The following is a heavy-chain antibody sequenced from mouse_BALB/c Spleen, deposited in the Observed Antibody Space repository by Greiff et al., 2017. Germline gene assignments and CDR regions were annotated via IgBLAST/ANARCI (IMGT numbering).Heavy chain of an antibody. CDR1: GFTFSSYT. J-gene: IGHJ2*01. CDR3: TRGTGTDYFDY. CDR2: ISSGGSYT. V-gene: IGHV5-6-4*01. Sequence: EVKLVESGGGLVKPGGSLKLSCAASGFTFSSYTMSWVRQTPEKRLEWVATISSGGSYTYYPDSVKGRFTFSRDNAKNTLYLQMSSLKSEDTAMYYCTRGTGTDYFDYWGQGTTLTVSS. D-gene: IGHD4-1*01.